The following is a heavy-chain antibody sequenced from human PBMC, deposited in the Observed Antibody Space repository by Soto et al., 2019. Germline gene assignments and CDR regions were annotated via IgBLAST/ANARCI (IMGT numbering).Heavy chain of an antibody. CDR3: ARPIAAAAVWFDP. D-gene: IGHD6-13*01. CDR2: IYYSGST. V-gene: IGHV4-39*01. CDR1: GGSVSNRSYY. J-gene: IGHJ5*02. Sequence: PSETLSLTCTVSGGSVSNRSYYWGWIRQPPGQGLEWIGSIYYSGSTSYNPSLKSRVTISVDTSKNQFSLKLTSVTAADTAVYYCARPIAAAAVWFDPWGQGTLVTVSS.